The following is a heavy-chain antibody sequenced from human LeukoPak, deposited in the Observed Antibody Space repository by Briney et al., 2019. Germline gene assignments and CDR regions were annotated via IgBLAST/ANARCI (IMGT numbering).Heavy chain of an antibody. V-gene: IGHV1-8*01. D-gene: IGHD3-3*01. Sequence: ASVKVSCKASGYTFTSYDINWVRQATGQGLEWMGWMNPNSGNTGYAQKFQGRVTMTRNTSISTAYMELSSLRSEDTAVYYCARGRYYDFWSGYYKRGLDPWGQGTLVTVSS. J-gene: IGHJ5*02. CDR1: GYTFTSYD. CDR3: ARGRYYDFWSGYYKRGLDP. CDR2: MNPNSGNT.